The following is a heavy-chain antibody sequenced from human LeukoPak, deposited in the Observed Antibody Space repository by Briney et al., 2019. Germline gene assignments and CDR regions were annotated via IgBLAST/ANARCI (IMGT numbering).Heavy chain of an antibody. Sequence: ASVKVSCKPSGYTFTSYGISWVRQAPGQGLEWMAWITAYNGNTNYAQKFQGRVTMTTDTSTSTAYMELRNLTSDDTAVYYCAKYYYDSSTYYNFDYWGQGTLVTVSS. CDR1: GYTFTSYG. V-gene: IGHV1-18*01. D-gene: IGHD3-22*01. CDR3: AKYYYDSSTYYNFDY. J-gene: IGHJ4*02. CDR2: ITAYNGNT.